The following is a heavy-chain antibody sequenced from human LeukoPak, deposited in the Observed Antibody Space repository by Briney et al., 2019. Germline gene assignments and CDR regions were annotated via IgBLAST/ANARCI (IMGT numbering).Heavy chain of an antibody. V-gene: IGHV3-21*01. CDR1: GFTFSSYS. J-gene: IGHJ4*02. CDR2: ISSSSSYI. D-gene: IGHD5-12*01. Sequence: GGSLRLSCAACGFTFSSYSMNWVRQARGKGGEGVSYISSSSSYIYYADSVRGRFNIYRDNAKNSLYLQMNSLSSEDTAVYYCARAQYSGYLDYWGQGTLVTVSS. CDR3: ARAQYSGYLDY.